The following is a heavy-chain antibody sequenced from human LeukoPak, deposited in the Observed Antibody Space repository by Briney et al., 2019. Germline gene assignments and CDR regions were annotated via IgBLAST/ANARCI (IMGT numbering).Heavy chain of an antibody. Sequence: GGSLRLSCAASGFTFSNSWMNWFRQAPGRLEWVANINHDGSEKYYADSVEGRFTITRDNTKKSLYLQMNSLGAEDTAVYYCARGTALPGVDYWGQGTLVIVSS. CDR3: ARGTALPGVDY. D-gene: IGHD3-10*01. CDR2: INHDGSEK. V-gene: IGHV3-7*01. CDR1: GFTFSNSW. J-gene: IGHJ4*02.